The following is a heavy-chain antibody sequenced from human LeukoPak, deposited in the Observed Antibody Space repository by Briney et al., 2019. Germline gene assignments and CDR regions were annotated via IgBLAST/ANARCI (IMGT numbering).Heavy chain of an antibody. D-gene: IGHD3-10*01. CDR2: IYTSGST. V-gene: IGHV4-4*07. Sequence: PSETLSLTCTVSGGSISTYCWSWIRQPAGKGLEWIGRIYTSGSTNYNPSLKSRVTISLDTSKNQFSLQLRSVTAADAAVYFCASDYGSGSYRFDYWGQGILVTVSS. J-gene: IGHJ4*02. CDR3: ASDYGSGSYRFDY. CDR1: GGSISTYC.